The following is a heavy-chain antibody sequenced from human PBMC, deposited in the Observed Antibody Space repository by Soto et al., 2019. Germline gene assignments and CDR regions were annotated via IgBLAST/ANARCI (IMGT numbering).Heavy chain of an antibody. Sequence: EVQLVESGGGLVQPGRSLRLSCAASGFTFDDYAMHWVRQAPGKGLELVSGITWNSGSVGYADSVKGRFTISRDNAKNSLYLQMNSLRSEDTALYYCTKAALERATNQEFDYWGQGTMVTVSA. D-gene: IGHD5-12*01. CDR1: GFTFDDYA. CDR3: TKAALERATNQEFDY. CDR2: ITWNSGSV. V-gene: IGHV3-9*01. J-gene: IGHJ4*02.